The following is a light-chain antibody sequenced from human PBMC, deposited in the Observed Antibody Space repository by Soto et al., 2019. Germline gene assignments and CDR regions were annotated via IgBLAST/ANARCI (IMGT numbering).Light chain of an antibody. J-gene: IGKJ2*01. CDR3: QQYNSWPQYT. Sequence: EIVMTQSPATLSVSPGERATLSCRASQSVSSNLAWYQQKPGQAPRLLSYGASTRATGIPARFSGSGSGTEFTLTISSLQSEDFAVYYCQQYNSWPQYTFGHGTKLEIK. CDR2: GAS. V-gene: IGKV3-15*01. CDR1: QSVSSN.